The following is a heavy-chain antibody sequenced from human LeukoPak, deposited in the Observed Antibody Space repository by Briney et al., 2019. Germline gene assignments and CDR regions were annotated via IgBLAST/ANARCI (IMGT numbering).Heavy chain of an antibody. CDR3: ATKRGNSGYFES. Sequence: GGSLRLSCVVSGLTFRNYGMHWVRQAPGKGLEWVTFIEYDGGDKFYRDSVKGRFTISRDNSRNTLYLQMNSLTTEDTAVYYCATKRGNSGYFESWGQGTLVTVSS. J-gene: IGHJ4*02. CDR2: IEYDGGDK. D-gene: IGHD2/OR15-2a*01. CDR1: GLTFRNYG. V-gene: IGHV3-30*02.